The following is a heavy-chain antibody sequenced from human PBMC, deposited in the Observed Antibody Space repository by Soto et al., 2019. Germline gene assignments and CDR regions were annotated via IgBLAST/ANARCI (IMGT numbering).Heavy chain of an antibody. J-gene: IGHJ4*02. CDR3: ARDPASSSGPTIFDY. Sequence: QVQLVQSGAEVKKRGASVKVSCKASGYTFTSYGISWVRQAPGQGLEWMGWISAYNGNTNYAQKLQGRVTMTTDTSTSTAYMALRSLRSDDAAVYYCARDPASSSGPTIFDYWGQGTLVTVSS. CDR1: GYTFTSYG. D-gene: IGHD3-22*01. V-gene: IGHV1-18*01. CDR2: ISAYNGNT.